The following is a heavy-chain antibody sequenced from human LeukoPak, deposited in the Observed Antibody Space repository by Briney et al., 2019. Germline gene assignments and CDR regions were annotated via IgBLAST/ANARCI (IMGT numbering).Heavy chain of an antibody. CDR2: INPNGGST. J-gene: IGHJ4*02. D-gene: IGHD6-19*01. Sequence: ASVKVSCKASGYTFTSYYMHWVRQAPGQGLEWMGIINPNGGSTSYAQKFQGRVTMTRDTSTSTVYMELSSLRSEDTAVYYCAYRIAVAGTQFDYWGQGTLVTVSS. CDR3: AYRIAVAGTQFDY. CDR1: GYTFTSYY. V-gene: IGHV1-46*01.